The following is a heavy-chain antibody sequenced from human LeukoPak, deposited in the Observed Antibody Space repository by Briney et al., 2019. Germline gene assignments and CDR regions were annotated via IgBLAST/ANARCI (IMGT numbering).Heavy chain of an antibody. CDR2: IGGSGSNT. CDR3: GRDPNGDYVGAFEF. V-gene: IGHV3-23*01. D-gene: IGHD4-17*01. CDR1: DSTFPNYA. Sequence: PGGSLRLSCVASDSTFPNYAMTWVRLAPGKGLEWVSSIGGSGSNTNYADSVRGRFTVSRDNSKNTLYLQMNSLRAEDTAVYYCGRDPNGDYVGAFEFWGQGTLVSVSS. J-gene: IGHJ3*01.